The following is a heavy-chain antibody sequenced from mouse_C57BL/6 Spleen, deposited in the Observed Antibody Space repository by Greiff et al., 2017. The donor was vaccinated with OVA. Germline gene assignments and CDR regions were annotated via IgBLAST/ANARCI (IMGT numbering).Heavy chain of an antibody. CDR2: IRNKANNHAT. V-gene: IGHV6-6*01. J-gene: IGHJ3*01. D-gene: IGHD3-2*02. CDR3: TRLGSSGYVAY. CDR1: GFTFSDAW. Sequence: EVMLVESGGGLVQPGGSMKLSCAASGFTFSDAWMDWVRQSPEKGLEWVAEIRNKANNHATYYAESVKGRFTISRDDSKSSVYLQMNSLRAEDTGIYYCTRLGSSGYVAYWGQGTLVTVSA.